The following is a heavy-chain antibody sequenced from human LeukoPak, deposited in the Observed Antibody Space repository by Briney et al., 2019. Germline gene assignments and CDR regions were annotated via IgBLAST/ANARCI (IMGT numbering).Heavy chain of an antibody. CDR2: INAGNGNT. V-gene: IGHV1-3*01. CDR3: ARDHYDYVWGSYRWYYFDY. CDR1: GYTFTSYA. Sequence: GASVKVSCKASGYTFTSYAMHWVRQAPGQRLEWMGWINAGNGNTKYSQKFQGRVAITRDTSASTAYMELSSLRSEDTAVYYRARDHYDYVWGSYRWYYFDYWGQGTLVTVSS. J-gene: IGHJ4*02. D-gene: IGHD3-16*02.